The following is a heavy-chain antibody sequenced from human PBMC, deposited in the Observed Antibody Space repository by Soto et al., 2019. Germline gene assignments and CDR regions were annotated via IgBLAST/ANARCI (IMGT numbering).Heavy chain of an antibody. Sequence: SETLSLTCTVSGDSVSSGSYYWTWIRQPPGKGQEWIGYIYYSGSTNYNTSLKNRDNISLDTSKNQFSLKLSSVTAADTAMYYCARAGITIFGVALAYNWFDPWGQGTLVTVS. D-gene: IGHD3-3*01. CDR1: GDSVSSGSYY. CDR3: ARAGITIFGVALAYNWFDP. V-gene: IGHV4-61*01. CDR2: IYYSGST. J-gene: IGHJ5*02.